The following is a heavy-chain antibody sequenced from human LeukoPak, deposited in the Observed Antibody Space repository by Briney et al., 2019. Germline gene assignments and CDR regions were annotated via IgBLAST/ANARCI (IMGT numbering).Heavy chain of an antibody. CDR1: AYTFTAYS. D-gene: IGHD3-10*01. CDR2: INTNSGGT. V-gene: IGHV1-2*02. CDR3: ASPWGRWFGELIWYFDL. Sequence: SVTLSCSCSAYTFTAYSIHLLRQPHGQGLEWMGWINTNSGGTNYAQRFQGRVTMTRDTSITTAYMELSRLRSDDTAVYYCASPWGRWFGELIWYFDLWGRGTLVTVSS. J-gene: IGHJ2*01.